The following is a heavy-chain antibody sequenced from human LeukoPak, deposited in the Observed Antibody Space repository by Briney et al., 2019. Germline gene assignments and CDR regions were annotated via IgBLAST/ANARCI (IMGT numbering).Heavy chain of an antibody. Sequence: ASVKVSCKAAGYTFTSYDFNWVRQAAGQGAEWIGWMNPNSGTTGYAQKFQGRVTMTRDTSISTAYMALSSLRSEDAAVYYCARDSPTGDYYYYYGMDVWGQGTTVTVSS. CDR3: ARDSPTGDYYYYYGMDV. CDR2: MNPNSGTT. CDR1: GYTFTSYD. D-gene: IGHD7-27*01. J-gene: IGHJ6*02. V-gene: IGHV1-8*01.